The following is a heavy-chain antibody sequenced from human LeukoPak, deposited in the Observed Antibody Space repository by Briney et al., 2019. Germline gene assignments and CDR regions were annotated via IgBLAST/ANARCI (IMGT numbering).Heavy chain of an antibody. J-gene: IGHJ4*02. V-gene: IGHV3-53*01. D-gene: IGHD6-19*01. CDR2: IYSGGST. Sequence: PGGSLRLSCASSGFTVSSIYMSWGRHAPGQGLAWVSVIYSGGSTYYADSVKGRFTISRDNSKNTLYLQMNSLRAEDTAVYYCASLLTYSSGWSDYFDYWGQGTLVTASS. CDR3: ASLLTYSSGWSDYFDY. CDR1: GFTVSSIY.